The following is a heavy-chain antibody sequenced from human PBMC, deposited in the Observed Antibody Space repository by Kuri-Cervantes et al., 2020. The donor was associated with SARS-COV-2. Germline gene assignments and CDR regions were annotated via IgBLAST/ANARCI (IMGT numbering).Heavy chain of an antibody. V-gene: IGHV3-23*01. J-gene: IGHJ4*02. Sequence: GGSLRLSCAASGFTFSSYAMNWVRQAPGKGLEWVSAISGSGARTYYADSVKGRFTISRDNSKNTLYLQMNSLRAEDTAVYYCAQTLIAVAGYFDYWGQGTLVTVYS. CDR3: AQTLIAVAGYFDY. CDR2: ISGSGART. CDR1: GFTFSSYA. D-gene: IGHD6-19*01.